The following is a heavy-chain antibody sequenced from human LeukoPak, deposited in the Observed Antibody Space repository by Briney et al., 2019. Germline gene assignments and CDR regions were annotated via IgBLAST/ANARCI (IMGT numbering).Heavy chain of an antibody. D-gene: IGHD3-3*01. V-gene: IGHV3-23*01. CDR3: ANVPMYYDFWSCYSSHDY. CDR1: GFTFSSYW. J-gene: IGHJ4*02. Sequence: PGGSLRPSCAASGFTFSSYWMSWVRQAPGKGLEWVSAISGSGGSTYYADSVKGRFTISRDNSKNTLYLQMNSLRAEDTAVYYCANVPMYYDFWSCYSSHDYWGQGTLVTVSS. CDR2: ISGSGGST.